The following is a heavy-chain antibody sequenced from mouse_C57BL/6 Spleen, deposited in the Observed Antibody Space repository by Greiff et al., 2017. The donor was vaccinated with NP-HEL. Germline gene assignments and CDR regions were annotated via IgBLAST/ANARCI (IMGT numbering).Heavy chain of an antibody. CDR1: GYSITSGYY. Sequence: EVQLQESGPGLVKPSQSLSLTCSVTGYSITSGYYWNWIRQFPGNKLEWMGYISYDGSNNYNPSLKNRISITRDTSKNQFFLKLNSVTTEDTATYYCARESAGGGNAMDYWGQGTSVTVSS. CDR2: ISYDGSN. V-gene: IGHV3-6*01. J-gene: IGHJ4*01. CDR3: ARESAGGGNAMDY.